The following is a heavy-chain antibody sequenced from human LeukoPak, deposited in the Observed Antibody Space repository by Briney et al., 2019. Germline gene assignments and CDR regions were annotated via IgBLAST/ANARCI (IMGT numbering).Heavy chain of an antibody. CDR1: RYTLTTYY. Sequence: GASVKVSCQPSRYTLTTYYTHCVRQAPGQGLEWMGWINPNSGGTNYAQKFQGRVTMTRDTSISTAYMELSRLRSDDTAVYYCARYGVDTGATDWLDAWGQGTLVTVSS. CDR2: INPNSGGT. CDR3: ARYGVDTGATDWLDA. V-gene: IGHV1-2*02. D-gene: IGHD2-8*02. J-gene: IGHJ5*02.